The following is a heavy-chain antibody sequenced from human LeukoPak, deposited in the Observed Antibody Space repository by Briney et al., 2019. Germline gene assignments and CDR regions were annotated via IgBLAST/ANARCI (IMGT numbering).Heavy chain of an antibody. CDR1: GGSISSDY. V-gene: IGHV4-59*12. D-gene: IGHD6-19*01. CDR2: VHHTGST. CDR3: ARRGSSGWYIFDS. J-gene: IGHJ4*02. Sequence: SETLSLTCTVSGGSISSDYWSWIRQPPGKGLEWIGYVHHTGSTNYNPSFKSRVTISVDKSKNQFSLNLISVTAADTAVYYCARRGSSGWYIFDSWGQGILVTVSS.